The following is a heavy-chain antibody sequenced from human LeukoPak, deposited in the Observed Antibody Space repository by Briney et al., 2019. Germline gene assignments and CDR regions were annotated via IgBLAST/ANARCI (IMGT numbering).Heavy chain of an antibody. CDR2: IYSGGST. J-gene: IGHJ4*02. Sequence: GGSLRLSCAASGFTVSSNYMSWVRQAPGKGLEWVSVIYSGGSTYYADSVKGRFTISRDNAKNSLYLQMNSLRAEDTAVYYCARVLGSGMYYFDYWGQGTLVTVSS. CDR1: GFTVSSNY. V-gene: IGHV3-53*01. D-gene: IGHD3-10*01. CDR3: ARVLGSGMYYFDY.